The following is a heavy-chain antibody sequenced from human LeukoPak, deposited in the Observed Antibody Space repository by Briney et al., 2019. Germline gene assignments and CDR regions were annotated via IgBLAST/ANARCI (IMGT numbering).Heavy chain of an antibody. V-gene: IGHV4-39*07. Sequence: SETLSLTCTVSGGSISSSSYYWGWFRQPPGKGLEWIGSIYYSGSTYYNPSLKSRVTISVDTSKNQFSLKLSSVTAADTAVYYCARANRYWGSRVSAAFDIWGQGTMVIVSS. CDR1: GGSISSSSYY. J-gene: IGHJ3*02. CDR3: ARANRYWGSRVSAAFDI. D-gene: IGHD7-27*01. CDR2: IYYSGST.